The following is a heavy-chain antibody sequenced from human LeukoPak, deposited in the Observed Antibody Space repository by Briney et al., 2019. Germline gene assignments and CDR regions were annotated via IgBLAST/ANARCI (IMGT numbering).Heavy chain of an antibody. V-gene: IGHV4-4*07. CDR2: IYPTGTT. D-gene: IGHD5-18*01. Sequence: PSETLSLTCTVSTTSVNSYFWGWLRLPPGKGLEWLGRIYPTGTTYYNPSLKSRLTLSIETSKSQFSLTLRSATAGDTAIYFCGRQGYTAFHHFFDYWSQGTLVTVSS. J-gene: IGHJ4*02. CDR3: GRQGYTAFHHFFDY. CDR1: TTSVNSYF.